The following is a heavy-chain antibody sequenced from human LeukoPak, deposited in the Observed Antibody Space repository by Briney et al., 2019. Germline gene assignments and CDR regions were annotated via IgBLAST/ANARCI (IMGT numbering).Heavy chain of an antibody. Sequence: GGSLRLSCVVSGFTFSSYWMSWVRQAPGKGLEWVANIKQDGSEKYYVDSVKGRFTISRDNAKNSLYLQMNSLRAEDTAVYYCARDLRGYYYDSSGFDYWGQGTPVTVSS. V-gene: IGHV3-7*01. J-gene: IGHJ4*02. CDR2: IKQDGSEK. CDR1: GFTFSSYW. CDR3: ARDLRGYYYDSSGFDY. D-gene: IGHD3-22*01.